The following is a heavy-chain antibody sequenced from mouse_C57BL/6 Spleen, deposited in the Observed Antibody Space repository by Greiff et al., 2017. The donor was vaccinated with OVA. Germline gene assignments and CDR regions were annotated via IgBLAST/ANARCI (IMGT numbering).Heavy chain of an antibody. CDR3: ALYDNDGTEYFDY. J-gene: IGHJ2*01. Sequence: QVQLQQPGAELVKPGASVKLSCKASGYTFTSYWMHWVKQRPGQGLEWIGMIHPNSGSTNYNEKFKSKATLTVDKSSSTAYMQLSSLTSEDSAVYYCALYDNDGTEYFDYWGQGTTLTVSS. CDR2: IHPNSGST. CDR1: GYTFTSYW. V-gene: IGHV1-64*01. D-gene: IGHD2-4*01.